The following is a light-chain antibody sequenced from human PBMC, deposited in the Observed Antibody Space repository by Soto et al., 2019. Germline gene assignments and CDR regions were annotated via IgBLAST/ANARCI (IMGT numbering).Light chain of an antibody. CDR1: SSNVGSYKL. CDR2: EVN. J-gene: IGLJ1*01. Sequence: QSVLTQPASVSGSPGQSITISCTGTSSNVGSYKLVSWYQQHPGKAPKLMIFEVNKRPSGVSNRFSGSKSGNTASLTISGLQAEDEADYYCCSYTSDLTPYVFGTGTKVTVL. V-gene: IGLV2-14*02. CDR3: CSYTSDLTPYV.